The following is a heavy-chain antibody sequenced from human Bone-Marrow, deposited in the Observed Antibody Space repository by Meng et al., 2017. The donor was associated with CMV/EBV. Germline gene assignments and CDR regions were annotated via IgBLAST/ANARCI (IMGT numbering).Heavy chain of an antibody. V-gene: IGHV5-51*01. Sequence: KVSCKGSGYSFTSYWIGWVRQMPGKGLEWMGIIYPGDSDTRYSPSFQGQVTISADKSISTAYLQWSSLKASDTAMYYCARRVVMGSSFGYYYDSSGYYGQTRYYFDYWGQGTLVTVSS. CDR2: IYPGDSDT. J-gene: IGHJ4*02. CDR3: ARRVVMGSSFGYYYDSSGYYGQTRYYFDY. CDR1: GYSFTSYW. D-gene: IGHD3-22*01.